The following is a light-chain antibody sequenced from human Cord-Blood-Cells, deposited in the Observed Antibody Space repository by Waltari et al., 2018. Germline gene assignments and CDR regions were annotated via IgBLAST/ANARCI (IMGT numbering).Light chain of an antibody. CDR3: QSADSSGTYPV. Sequence: SYELTQPPSVSVSPGQTARITCSGDALPKQYAYWYQQKPGPAPVLVIYKDSERPSGIPERFSGSSSGTTVMLTISGVQAEDEADYYCQSADSSGTYPVFGGGTQLTVL. V-gene: IGLV3-25*02. CDR1: ALPKQY. CDR2: KDS. J-gene: IGLJ7*01.